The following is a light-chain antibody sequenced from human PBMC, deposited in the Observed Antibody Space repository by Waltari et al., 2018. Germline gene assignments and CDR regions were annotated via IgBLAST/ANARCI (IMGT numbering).Light chain of an antibody. V-gene: IGLV3-21*02. CDR2: HDN. CDR1: NLVSKP. Sequence: SYVLVQPPSVSVAPGQTARITWRGTNLVSKPVPWYHQRPGQAPVLVVYHDNDRPSGIPERFSGSNSENTATLTITRVEAGDEADYYCQVWDDSSDDFVFGLGTKVTVL. CDR3: QVWDDSSDDFV. J-gene: IGLJ1*01.